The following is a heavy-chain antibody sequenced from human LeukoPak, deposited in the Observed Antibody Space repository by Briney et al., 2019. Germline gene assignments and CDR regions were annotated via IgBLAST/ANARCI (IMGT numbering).Heavy chain of an antibody. CDR2: IYYTGTT. Sequence: SETLSLTCTVSGGSINSYYWTWIRQPPGRGREWIGSIYYTGTTSYNSSLKSRVTISIDTSKNQFSLNLNSVTAADTAVYYCARHWYGGNFLFDYWGQGTLITVSS. D-gene: IGHD4-23*01. CDR1: GGSINSYY. V-gene: IGHV4-59*08. J-gene: IGHJ4*02. CDR3: ARHWYGGNFLFDY.